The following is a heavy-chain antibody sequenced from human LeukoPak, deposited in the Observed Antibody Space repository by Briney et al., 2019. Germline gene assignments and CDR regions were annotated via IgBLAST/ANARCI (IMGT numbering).Heavy chain of an antibody. CDR1: GGSISSGSYY. D-gene: IGHD3-16*01. V-gene: IGHV4-61*02. CDR2: IYTSGST. J-gene: IGHJ1*01. CDR3: ARDGALVSEYLQY. Sequence: SETLSLTCTVSGGSISSGSYYWSWIRQPAGKGLEWIGRIYTSGSTNYNPSLKSRVTISLDTSKNQVSLKLSSVTAADTAVYYCARDGALVSEYLQYWGQGTLVTVSS.